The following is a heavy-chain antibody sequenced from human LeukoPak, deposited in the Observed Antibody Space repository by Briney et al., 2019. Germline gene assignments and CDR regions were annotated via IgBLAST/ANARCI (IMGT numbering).Heavy chain of an antibody. D-gene: IGHD3-10*01. CDR2: IGFREDNQ. J-gene: IGHJ4*02. CDR3: TRDITNHYSFDY. V-gene: IGHV3-30*04. CDR1: GFTFSDHG. Sequence: PGGSLRLSCAGSGFTFSDHGIHWVRQAPGQGLQWVALIGFREDNQGFADSVKGRFTISRDNSENTVYLQMNTLRDEDTAVYYCTRDITNHYSFDYWGQGTLVTVSS.